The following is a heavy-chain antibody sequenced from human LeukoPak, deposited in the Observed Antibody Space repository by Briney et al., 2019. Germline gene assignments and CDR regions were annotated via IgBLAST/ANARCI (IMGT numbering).Heavy chain of an antibody. CDR2: IYYSGST. CDR1: GGSISSYY. Sequence: PSETLSLTCTVSGGSISSYYWSWIRQPPGKGLEWIGYIYYSGSTNYNPSLKSRVTISVDTSKNQFSLKLSSVTAADTAVYYCARDTRMCGMDVWGQGTTVTVSS. D-gene: IGHD2-2*01. V-gene: IGHV4-59*01. CDR3: ARDTRMCGMDV. J-gene: IGHJ6*02.